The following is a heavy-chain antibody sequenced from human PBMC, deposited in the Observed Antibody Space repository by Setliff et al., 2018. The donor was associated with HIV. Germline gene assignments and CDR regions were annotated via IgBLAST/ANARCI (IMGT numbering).Heavy chain of an antibody. V-gene: IGHV5-51*01. Sequence: PGASLKISCKTSGYSFTTYWIGWVRQMPGKGLEWMAILYPGDSDTRYSPSFQSQVTVSADKSIGTAYLQWNSLKASDTALYFCARAPNSPYYSNVWYADHWGQGTLVTVSS. D-gene: IGHD3-22*01. CDR2: LYPGDSDT. CDR3: ARAPNSPYYSNVWYADH. J-gene: IGHJ5*02. CDR1: GYSFTTYW.